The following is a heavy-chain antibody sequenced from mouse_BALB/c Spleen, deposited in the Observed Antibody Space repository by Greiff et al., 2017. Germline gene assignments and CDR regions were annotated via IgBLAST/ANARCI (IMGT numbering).Heavy chain of an antibody. CDR2: IYPGGGYT. CDR1: GYTFTNYW. V-gene: IGHV1-63*02. J-gene: IGHJ2*01. D-gene: IGHD2-14*01. CDR3: AGGEVRGSFDY. Sequence: VQLQQSGAELVRPGTSVKISCKASGYTFTNYWLGWVKQRPGHGLEWIGDIYPGGGYTNYNEKFKGKATLTADTSSSTAYMQLSSLTSEDSAVYFCAGGEVRGSFDYWGQGTTLTVSS.